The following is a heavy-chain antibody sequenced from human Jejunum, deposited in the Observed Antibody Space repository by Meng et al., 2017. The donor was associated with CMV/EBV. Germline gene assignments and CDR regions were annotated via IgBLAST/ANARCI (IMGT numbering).Heavy chain of an antibody. Sequence: SGGNFGDYAISWVRQAPGQGLEWMGGIIPMFGTADYSQKFQGRLTITRDESTSTAYMELSSLRSEDTAMYYCAGQWGDHYYYGLDMWGQGTTVTVSS. CDR1: GGNFGDYA. J-gene: IGHJ6*02. CDR2: IIPMFGTA. V-gene: IGHV1-69*05. D-gene: IGHD1-26*01. CDR3: AGQWGDHYYYGLDM.